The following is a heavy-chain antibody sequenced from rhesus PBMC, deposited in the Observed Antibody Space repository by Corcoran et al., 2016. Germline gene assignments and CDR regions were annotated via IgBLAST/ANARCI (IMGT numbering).Heavy chain of an antibody. D-gene: IGHD6-25*01. CDR3: ARSIAAADFDY. Sequence: QVQLQESGPGVVKPSETLSLTCAVSGGSISDSYRWSWIRQPPGKGLEWIGYIYGSSTNTNYNPSLKSRVTISKDTSKNQFSLKLSSVTAADTAVYYCARSIAAADFDYWGQGVLVTVSS. V-gene: IGHV4S10*01. CDR2: IYGSSTNT. CDR1: GGSISDSYR. J-gene: IGHJ4*01.